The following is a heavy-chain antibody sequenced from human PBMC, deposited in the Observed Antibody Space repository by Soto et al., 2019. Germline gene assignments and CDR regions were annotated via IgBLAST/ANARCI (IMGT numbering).Heavy chain of an antibody. V-gene: IGHV1-2*02. CDR2: INPNSGGT. CDR3: ARDLGRLGSLGGMDV. J-gene: IGHJ6*02. D-gene: IGHD3-16*01. Sequence: ASVKVSFKASGYTFTGYYMHWLRHAPGQGLEWMGWINPNSGGTNYAQKFQGRVTMTRDTSISTAYMELSRLRSDDTAVYYCARDLGRLGSLGGMDVWGQGTTVTVSS. CDR1: GYTFTGYY.